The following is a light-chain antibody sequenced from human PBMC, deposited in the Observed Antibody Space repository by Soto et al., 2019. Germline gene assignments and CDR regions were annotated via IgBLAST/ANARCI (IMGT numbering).Light chain of an antibody. Sequence: EIVLTQSPGTLSLFPGERATLSCRASQSLSTTYLAWYRLKPGQAPRLLIYAASRRASGIPDRFSGSGSGTDFTLTISRQEPEDFAVYYCQQYGSSPIFGQGTRLEIK. CDR2: AAS. J-gene: IGKJ5*01. CDR3: QQYGSSPI. V-gene: IGKV3-20*01. CDR1: QSLSTTY.